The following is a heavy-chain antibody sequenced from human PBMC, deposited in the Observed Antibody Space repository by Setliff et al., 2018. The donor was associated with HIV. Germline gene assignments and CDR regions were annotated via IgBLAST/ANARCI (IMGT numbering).Heavy chain of an antibody. CDR2: INPNSGGT. CDR1: GDAFTDYY. D-gene: IGHD6-13*01. V-gene: IGHV1-2*02. Sequence: ASVKVSCKASGDAFTDYYIHWVRKAPGQGLEWMGWINPNSGGTNYAQKFQGRVTMTRDTSISTAFMDLSRLRSDDTAVYYCARDPGYKSSWYGAFDIWGQGTMVTVSS. CDR3: ARDPGYKSSWYGAFDI. J-gene: IGHJ3*02.